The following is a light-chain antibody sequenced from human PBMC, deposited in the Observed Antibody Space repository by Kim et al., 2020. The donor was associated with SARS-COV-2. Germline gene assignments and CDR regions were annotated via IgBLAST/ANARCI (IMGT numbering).Light chain of an antibody. V-gene: IGKV1-12*01. J-gene: IGKJ4*01. CDR3: QQTNNFPLG. Sequence: DLQMTQSPSFVSASVGDRVTITCRASQSFSNWLAWYQQRPGEAPKLLIYASSSLHRGVPSRFSGSESGTDFTLTISSLQPEDFATYYCQQTNNFPLGFGGGTKVDI. CDR1: QSFSNW. CDR2: ASS.